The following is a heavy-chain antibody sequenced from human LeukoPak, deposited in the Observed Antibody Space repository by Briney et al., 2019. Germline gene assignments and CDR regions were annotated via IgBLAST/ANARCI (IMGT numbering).Heavy chain of an antibody. V-gene: IGHV4-34*01. CDR1: GGSFSGYY. CDR3: ARTACSGGTCYSQRGAFDI. CDR2: INHSGST. Sequence: SETLSLTCAVYGGSFSGYYWSWIRQPPGKGLEWIGEINHSGSTNYNPSLKSRVTISVGTSKNQFSLKLSSLTAADTAVYYCARTACSGGTCYSQRGAFDIWGQGTMVTVSS. J-gene: IGHJ3*02. D-gene: IGHD2-15*01.